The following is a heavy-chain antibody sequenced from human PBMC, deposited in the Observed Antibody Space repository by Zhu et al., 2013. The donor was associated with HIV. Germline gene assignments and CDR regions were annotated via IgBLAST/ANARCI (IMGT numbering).Heavy chain of an antibody. CDR2: VNPYNGVR. Sequence: QLVQSGLEVRKPGASVKISCKATGFIFTSVGYSWCDRPWKGFEWIGWVNPYNGVRVPTQRLQDRLTLAADTSTNTVYMELKNLRPDDTAIYYCARDQQRVNFDYWGQGTLVTVTS. D-gene: IGHD6-13*01. CDR1: GFIFTSVG. J-gene: IGHJ4*02. CDR3: ARDQQRVNFDY. V-gene: IGHV1-18*04.